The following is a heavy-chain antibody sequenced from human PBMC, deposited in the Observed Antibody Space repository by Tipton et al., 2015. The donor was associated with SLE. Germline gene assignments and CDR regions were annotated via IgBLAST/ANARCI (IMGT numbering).Heavy chain of an antibody. V-gene: IGHV3-33*01. Sequence: RSLRLSCAASGFTFSSYGMHWVRQAPGKGLEWVAFIRYDGSNKYYADSVKGRFTISRDNAKNSLYLQMNSLRAEDTALYYCARSPLGELQAAYFDYWGQGTLVTVSS. CDR2: IRYDGSNK. J-gene: IGHJ4*02. CDR3: ARSPLGELQAAYFDY. D-gene: IGHD1-26*01. CDR1: GFTFSSYG.